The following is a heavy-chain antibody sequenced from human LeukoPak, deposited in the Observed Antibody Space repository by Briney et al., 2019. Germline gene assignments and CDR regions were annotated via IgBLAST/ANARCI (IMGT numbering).Heavy chain of an antibody. CDR2: INPNSGGT. J-gene: IGHJ4*02. CDR1: GYTFTYY. V-gene: IGHV1-2*02. D-gene: IGHD4-11*01. CDR3: ARDRTTVPRGGFYC. Sequence: ASVKVSCKAAGYTFTYYIHWVRQAPGQGLEWMGWINPNSGGTNYAQKFQGRVTMTRDTSISTAYMELSRLRSDDTAVYYCARDRTTVPRGGFYCWGQGTLVTVSS.